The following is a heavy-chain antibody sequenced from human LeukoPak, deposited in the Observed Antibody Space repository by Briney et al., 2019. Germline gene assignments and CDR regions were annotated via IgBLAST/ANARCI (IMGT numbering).Heavy chain of an antibody. V-gene: IGHV3-21*01. Sequence: GGSLRLSCAASGFTFSSYSMNWVRQAPGKGLEWVSSISSSSSYIYYADSVKGRFTISRDNAKNSLYLQMNSPRAEDTAVYYCARDASSWYFKARYYYMDVWGKGTTVTVSS. J-gene: IGHJ6*03. D-gene: IGHD6-13*01. CDR3: ARDASSWYFKARYYYMDV. CDR2: ISSSSSYI. CDR1: GFTFSSYS.